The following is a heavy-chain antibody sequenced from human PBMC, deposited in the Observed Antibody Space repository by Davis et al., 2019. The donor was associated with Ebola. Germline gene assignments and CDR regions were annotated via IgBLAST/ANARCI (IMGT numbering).Heavy chain of an antibody. Sequence: MPSETLSLTCAVYGGSFSGYYWSWIRQPPGKGLEWIGEINHSGSTNYNPSLKSRVTISVDTSKNQFSLKLSSVTAADTAVYYCARGRRYSYGYWGYWDQGTLVTVSS. J-gene: IGHJ4*02. CDR2: INHSGST. CDR1: GGSFSGYY. D-gene: IGHD5-18*01. V-gene: IGHV4-34*01. CDR3: ARGRRYSYGYWGY.